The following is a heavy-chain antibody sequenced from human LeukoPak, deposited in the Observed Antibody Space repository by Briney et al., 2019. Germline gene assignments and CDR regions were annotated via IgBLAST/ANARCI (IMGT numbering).Heavy chain of an antibody. J-gene: IGHJ5*02. Sequence: GGSLRLSCAASGFTFSSYGMHWVRQAPGKGLEWVAFIRYDGSNKYYADSVKGRFTISRDNSKNTLYVQMNSLRAEDTAVYYCARGLGHCSGGSCYLGPWFDPWGQGTLVTVSS. D-gene: IGHD2-15*01. CDR3: ARGLGHCSGGSCYLGPWFDP. CDR2: IRYDGSNK. CDR1: GFTFSSYG. V-gene: IGHV3-30*02.